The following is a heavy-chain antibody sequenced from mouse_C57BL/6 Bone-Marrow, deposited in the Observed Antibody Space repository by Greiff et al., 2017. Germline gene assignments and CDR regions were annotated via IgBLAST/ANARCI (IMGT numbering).Heavy chain of an antibody. CDR3: ARQLRLRRGYYCDD. CDR1: GFNIKDYY. D-gene: IGHD3-2*02. V-gene: IGHV14-2*01. Sequence: EVQLQQSGAELVKPGASVKLSCTASGFNIKDYYMHWVKQRTEQGLEWIGRIDPEDGETKYAPKFQGKATIPADTSSNTAYLQRSSLTSEDPAVYYCARQLRLRRGYYCDDWGQGTTLTVSS. J-gene: IGHJ2*01. CDR2: IDPEDGET.